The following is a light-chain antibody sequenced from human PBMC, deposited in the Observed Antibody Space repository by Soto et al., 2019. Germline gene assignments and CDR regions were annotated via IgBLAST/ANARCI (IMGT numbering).Light chain of an antibody. CDR2: SAS. V-gene: IGKV3-15*01. Sequence: EIVLTQSPATLSMSPGERAALSCRASQSVGIHLAWYQQKPGQAPRLLLYSASTRAAGIPPRFSASGSGTEFTLTISSLQSEDFAVYHCKQYNNSPLTFGPATRVDIK. J-gene: IGKJ3*01. CDR3: KQYNNSPLT. CDR1: QSVGIH.